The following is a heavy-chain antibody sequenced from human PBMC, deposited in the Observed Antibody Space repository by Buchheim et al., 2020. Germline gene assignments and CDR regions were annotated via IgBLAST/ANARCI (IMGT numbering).Heavy chain of an antibody. CDR1: AYTFTSYY. J-gene: IGHJ6*02. CDR2: INPSGCST. D-gene: IGHD5-24*01. Sequence: QVQLVQSGAEVKKPGASVKVPCKASAYTFTSYYMHWVRQSPGQGLEWLGVINPSGCSTSYAQKFQGRVTMNRDTSTTPVYRELSTLRSESTAMYTFTSEKGGDGYNFGYYYYGMDVWGQGTT. CDR3: TSEKGGDGYNFGYYYYGMDV. V-gene: IGHV1-46*01.